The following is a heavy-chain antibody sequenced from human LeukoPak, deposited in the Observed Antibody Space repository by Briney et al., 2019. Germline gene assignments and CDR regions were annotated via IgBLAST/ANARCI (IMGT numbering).Heavy chain of an antibody. V-gene: IGHV3-23*01. Sequence: GGSLRLSCAASGFTFSSYAMSWVRQAPGKGLEWVSAISGSGGSTYYADSVKGRFTISRDNSKNTLYLQMNSLRAEDTAVYYCAKDRTLPTMIVVVDHPPPYYYGMEVCCQGTTVKVSS. CDR3: AKDRTLPTMIVVVDHPPPYYYGMEV. J-gene: IGHJ6*02. D-gene: IGHD3-22*01. CDR1: GFTFSSYA. CDR2: ISGSGGST.